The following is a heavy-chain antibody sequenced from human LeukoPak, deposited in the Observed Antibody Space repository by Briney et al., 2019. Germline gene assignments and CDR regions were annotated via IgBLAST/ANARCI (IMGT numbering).Heavy chain of an antibody. J-gene: IGHJ4*02. CDR2: IIPIFGTA. Sequence: ASVKVSCKASGGTFSSYAISWVRQAPGQGLEWMGGIIPIFGTANYAQKFQGRVTITTDESTSTAYMELSSLRSEDTAVYYCARDQSYGDYVGGSDYWGQGTLVTVSS. D-gene: IGHD4-17*01. CDR1: GGTFSSYA. CDR3: ARDQSYGDYVGGSDY. V-gene: IGHV1-69*05.